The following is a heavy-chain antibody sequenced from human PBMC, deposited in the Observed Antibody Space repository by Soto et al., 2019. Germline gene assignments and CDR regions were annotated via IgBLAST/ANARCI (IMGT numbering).Heavy chain of an antibody. V-gene: IGHV3-48*03. Sequence: EVQLVESGGGLVQPGGSLRLSCAASGFTFSSYEMNWVRQAPGKGLEWVSYISSSASTIYYADSVKGRFTISRDNAKNSLYLQMNSLRAEDTAVYYCANGYYYGMDVWGQGTTVTVSS. CDR2: ISSSASTI. CDR1: GFTFSSYE. CDR3: ANGYYYGMDV. J-gene: IGHJ6*02.